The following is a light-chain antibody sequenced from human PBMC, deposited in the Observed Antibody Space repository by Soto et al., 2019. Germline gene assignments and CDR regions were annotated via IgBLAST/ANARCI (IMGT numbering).Light chain of an antibody. Sequence: DIQMTQSPSSLSASVGDRVTITCRASQSISNYLNWYQHKPGKAPNLLIYAASTLQSGVPSRFSGSRCGTDFTLTITHLQPEDFASYYCQQSYSSPPTFGQGTKLEIK. J-gene: IGKJ2*01. V-gene: IGKV1-39*01. CDR2: AAS. CDR1: QSISNY. CDR3: QQSYSSPPT.